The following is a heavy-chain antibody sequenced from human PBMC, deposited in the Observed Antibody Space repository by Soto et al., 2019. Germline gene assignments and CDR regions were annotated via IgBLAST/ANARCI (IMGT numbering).Heavy chain of an antibody. J-gene: IGHJ6*03. CDR1: GGTFSIYA. Sequence: SVKVSCKASGGTFSIYAISWVLQAPGQGLEWMGGIIPIYGTANYAQKFQGRVTMTADASTSTAYMELSSLRSDDTAVYYCARVERGYSGYDLYYYYMDVWGKGTTVTVSS. CDR2: IIPIYGTA. D-gene: IGHD5-12*01. CDR3: ARVERGYSGYDLYYYYMDV. V-gene: IGHV1-69*13.